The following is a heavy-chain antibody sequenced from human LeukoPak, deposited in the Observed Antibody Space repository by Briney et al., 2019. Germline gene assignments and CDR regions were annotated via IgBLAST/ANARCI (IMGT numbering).Heavy chain of an antibody. CDR3: ARDPYSSGWGLYDY. J-gene: IGHJ4*02. D-gene: IGHD6-19*01. Sequence: GASVKVSCKASGYTFTSYAISWVRQAPGQGLEWMGGIIPIFGTANYAQKFQGRVTITADKSTSTAYMELSSLRSEDTAVYYCARDPYSSGWGLYDYWGQGTLVTVSS. CDR2: IIPIFGTA. CDR1: GYTFTSYA. V-gene: IGHV1-69*06.